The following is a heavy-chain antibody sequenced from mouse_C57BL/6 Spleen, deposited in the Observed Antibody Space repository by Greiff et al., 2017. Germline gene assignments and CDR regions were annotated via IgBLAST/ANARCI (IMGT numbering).Heavy chain of an antibody. V-gene: IGHV5-6*02. CDR1: GFTFSSYG. J-gene: IGHJ4*01. CDR3: ARRLYDYEDYYAMDY. Sequence: EVKLVESGGDLVKPGGSLKLSCAASGFTFSSYGMSWVRQTPDKRLEWVATISSGGSYTYYPDSVKGRFTISRDNAKNTLYLQMSSLKSDDTAMYYCARRLYDYEDYYAMDYWGQGTSVTVSS. D-gene: IGHD2-4*01. CDR2: ISSGGSYT.